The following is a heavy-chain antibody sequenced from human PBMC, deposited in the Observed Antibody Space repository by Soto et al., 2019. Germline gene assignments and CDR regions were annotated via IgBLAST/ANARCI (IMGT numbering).Heavy chain of an antibody. CDR3: ARDPYRANWFDP. Sequence: QVQLQESGPGLVKPSETLSLTCTVSGGSISNYYWSWIRQPPGKGLEWIGYIYYSGSTNYNPSLKSRVTISVDTSKNQFSLKLSSVTAADTAVYYCARDPYRANWFDPWGQGTLVTLSS. CDR2: IYYSGST. V-gene: IGHV4-59*01. D-gene: IGHD1-26*01. CDR1: GGSISNYY. J-gene: IGHJ5*02.